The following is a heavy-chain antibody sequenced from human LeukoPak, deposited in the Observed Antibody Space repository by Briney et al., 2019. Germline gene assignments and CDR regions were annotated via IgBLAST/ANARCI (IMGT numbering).Heavy chain of an antibody. CDR3: ARSPPSLYIVATSNLDY. CDR1: GFTFSSYA. D-gene: IGHD5-12*01. CDR2: ISYDGSNK. V-gene: IGHV3-30-3*01. J-gene: IGHJ4*02. Sequence: PGGSLRLSCAASGFTFSSYAMHWVRQAPGKGLEWVAVISYDGSNKYYADSVKGRFTISRDNSKNTLYLQMNGLRAEDTAVYYCARSPPSLYIVATSNLDYWGQGTLVTVSS.